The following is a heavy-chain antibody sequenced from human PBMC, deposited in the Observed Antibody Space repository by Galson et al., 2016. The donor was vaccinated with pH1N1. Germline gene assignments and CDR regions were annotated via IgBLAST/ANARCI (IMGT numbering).Heavy chain of an antibody. CDR1: GYTFTSYA. Sequence: SVKVSCKASGYTFTSYAMHWVRQAPGQRLEWMGWINAGNGNTKYSQKFQVRVTITRDTSATTAYMDVRSLRSEDTAVYYCARGGTLSDFWSNYYPNGMYVWGQGTTVTVSS. CDR3: ARGGTLSDFWSNYYPNGMYV. J-gene: IGHJ6*02. V-gene: IGHV1-3*01. CDR2: INAGNGNT. D-gene: IGHD3-3*01.